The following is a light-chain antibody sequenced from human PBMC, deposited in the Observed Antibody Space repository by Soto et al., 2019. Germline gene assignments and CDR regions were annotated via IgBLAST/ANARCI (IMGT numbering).Light chain of an antibody. Sequence: EIVLTQSPATLSLSPGERATLSCRASQGVSSYLAWYQQKPGQAPRLLIYDASNRATGIPARFSGSGPGTDFTLTISGLEPEDFAVYYCQQRSNWPFGQGTRLEI. J-gene: IGKJ5*01. CDR2: DAS. CDR1: QGVSSY. CDR3: QQRSNWP. V-gene: IGKV3D-11*01.